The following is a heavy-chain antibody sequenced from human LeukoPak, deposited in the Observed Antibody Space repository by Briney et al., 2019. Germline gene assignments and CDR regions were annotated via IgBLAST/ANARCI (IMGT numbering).Heavy chain of an antibody. CDR3: ARPGYSSSWYYFDY. Sequence: SETLTLTYTVSGASINIYTYYWGWIRQPPGKGLEWIGSVSYSGSPYYNPSLTSRATISVDTSRNQVSLKLTSVTAADTVVYYCARPGYSSSWYYFDYWGQGTLVTVSS. V-gene: IGHV4-39*07. J-gene: IGHJ4*02. CDR1: GASINIYTYY. CDR2: VSYSGSP. D-gene: IGHD6-13*01.